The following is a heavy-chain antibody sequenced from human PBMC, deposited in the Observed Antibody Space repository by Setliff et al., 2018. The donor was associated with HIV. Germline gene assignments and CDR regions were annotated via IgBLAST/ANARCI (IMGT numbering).Heavy chain of an antibody. V-gene: IGHV4-4*07. CDR3: ARDLPDLTGRSLDP. J-gene: IGHJ5*02. CDR1: GASISSYY. D-gene: IGHD7-27*01. CDR2: IYSGGST. Sequence: PSETLSLTCTVSGASISSYYWSWIRQPPGEGLQWIGRIYSGGSTNYNPSLNSRVTMSVDTSKNQFSLKLNSVTAADTAVYYCARDLPDLTGRSLDPWGQGTLVTVSS.